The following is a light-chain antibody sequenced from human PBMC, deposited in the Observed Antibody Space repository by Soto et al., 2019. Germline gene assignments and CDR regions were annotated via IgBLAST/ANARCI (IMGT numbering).Light chain of an antibody. CDR3: QQSYSTPLT. Sequence: DIQMTQAQSSLSSSVGDRLTISGRASQSISSYLNWYQQKPGKAPKLLIYAASSLQSGVPSRFSGSGSGTDFTLTISSLQPEDFATYNCQQSYSTPLTFGGGTEVDIK. CDR2: AAS. J-gene: IGKJ4*01. CDR1: QSISSY. V-gene: IGKV1-39*01.